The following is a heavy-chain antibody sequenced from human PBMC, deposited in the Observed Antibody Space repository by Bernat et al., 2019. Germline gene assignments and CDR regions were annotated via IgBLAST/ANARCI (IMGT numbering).Heavy chain of an antibody. D-gene: IGHD3-3*01. Sequence: EVQLVESGGGLVQPGRSLILSCAASGFTLDDYAMHWVRQAPGKGLEWVLGISWNSGSIGYADSVQCRFTISRDNAKNSLYLQMNSLIAEDTALYYCAKDMETVTYYDFLGAVDIWGQVTMVTVSS. CDR1: GFTLDDYA. J-gene: IGHJ3*02. CDR2: ISWNSGSI. CDR3: AKDMETVTYYDFLGAVDI. V-gene: IGHV3-9*01.